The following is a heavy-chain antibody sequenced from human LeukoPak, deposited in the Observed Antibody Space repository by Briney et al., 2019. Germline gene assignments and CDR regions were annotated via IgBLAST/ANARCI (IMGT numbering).Heavy chain of an antibody. J-gene: IGHJ4*02. CDR2: IYYSGST. CDR3: ARRGYDSSGYYYSY. Sequence: SETLSLTCTVSGGSISSSSYYWGWIRQPPGNGLEWIGSIYYSGSTYYNPSLKSRVTISVDTSKNQFSLKLSSVTAADTAVYYCARRGYDSSGYYYSYWGQGTLVTVSS. D-gene: IGHD3-22*01. CDR1: GGSISSSSYY. V-gene: IGHV4-39*01.